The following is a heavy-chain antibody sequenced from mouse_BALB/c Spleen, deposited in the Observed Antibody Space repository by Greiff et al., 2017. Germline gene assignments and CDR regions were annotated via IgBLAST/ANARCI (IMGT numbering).Heavy chain of an antibody. D-gene: IGHD4-1*01. CDR1: GFAFSSYD. V-gene: IGHV5-12-1*01. CDR2: ISSGGGST. CDR3: ARNWYFDY. Sequence: EVQLVESGGGLVQPGGSLKLSCAASGFAFSSYDMSWVRQTPEKRLEWVAYISSGGGSTYYPDTVKGRFTISRDNAKNTLYLQMSSLKSEDTAMYYCARNWYFDYWGQGTTLTVSS. J-gene: IGHJ2*01.